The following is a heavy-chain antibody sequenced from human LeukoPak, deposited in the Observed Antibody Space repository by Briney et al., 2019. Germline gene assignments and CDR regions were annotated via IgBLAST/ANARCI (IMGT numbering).Heavy chain of an antibody. CDR2: ISGSGGST. CDR1: GFTFSSYA. CDR3: AKVRGYSSSWYLIDY. J-gene: IGHJ4*02. V-gene: IGHV3-23*01. Sequence: PGGSLRLSCAASGFTFSSYAMSWVRQAPGKGLEWVSAISGSGGSTYYADSVKGRFTISRDNSKNTLYLQMNSLRAEDTAVYYCAKVRGYSSSWYLIDYWGQGTLVTVSS. D-gene: IGHD6-13*01.